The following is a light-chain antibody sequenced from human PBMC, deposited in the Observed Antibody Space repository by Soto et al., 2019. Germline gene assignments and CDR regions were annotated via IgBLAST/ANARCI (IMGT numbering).Light chain of an antibody. CDR3: QQSYSTPRLT. Sequence: DIQMTQSPSSLSASVGDRVTITCRASQSISTYLTWYQQKPGKAPKLLIFDTSTLQPGVPSRFSGSGSGADFTLTISSLRPEDFGTYYCQQSYSTPRLTFGQGTRVDIE. CDR2: DTS. CDR1: QSISTY. V-gene: IGKV1-39*01. J-gene: IGKJ5*01.